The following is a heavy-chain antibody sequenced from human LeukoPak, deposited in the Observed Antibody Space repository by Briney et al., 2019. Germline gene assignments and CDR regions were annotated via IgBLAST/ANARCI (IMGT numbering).Heavy chain of an antibody. J-gene: IGHJ4*02. D-gene: IGHD1-26*01. Sequence: GSLRLSCAASGFTFSSYAMHWIRQPPGKGLEWIGEINHSGSTNYNPSLKSRVTISVDTSKNQFSLKLSSVTAADTAVYYCARGLGGYDYWGQGTLVTVSS. CDR2: INHSGST. V-gene: IGHV4-34*01. CDR3: ARGLGGYDY. CDR1: GFTFSSYA.